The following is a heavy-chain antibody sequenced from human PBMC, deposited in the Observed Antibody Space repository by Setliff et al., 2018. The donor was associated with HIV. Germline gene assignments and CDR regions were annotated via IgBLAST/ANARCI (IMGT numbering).Heavy chain of an antibody. D-gene: IGHD1-1*01. V-gene: IGHV4-34*01. Sequence: SETLSLTCDVSGASFTAYYWTWIRQSPGKGLEWIGEINHGGRTNYNPSLRSRLSISLDTSKTHFSLRLSSVTAADTAMYYCAREWNRIWYFDYWGQGTLVTVSS. J-gene: IGHJ4*02. CDR3: AREWNRIWYFDY. CDR2: INHGGRT. CDR1: GASFTAYY.